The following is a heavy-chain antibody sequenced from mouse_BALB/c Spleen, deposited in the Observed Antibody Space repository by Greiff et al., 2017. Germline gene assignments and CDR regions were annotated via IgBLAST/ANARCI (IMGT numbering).Heavy chain of an antibody. J-gene: IGHJ2*01. Sequence: EVKLVESGAELVKPGASVKLSCTASGFNIKDTYMHWVKQRPEQGLEWIGRIDPANGNTKYDPKFQGKATITADTSSNTAYLQLSSLTSEDTAVYYCAREGFITTAFDYWGQGTTLTVSS. CDR3: AREGFITTAFDY. V-gene: IGHV14-3*02. CDR2: IDPANGNT. D-gene: IGHD1-1*01. CDR1: GFNIKDTY.